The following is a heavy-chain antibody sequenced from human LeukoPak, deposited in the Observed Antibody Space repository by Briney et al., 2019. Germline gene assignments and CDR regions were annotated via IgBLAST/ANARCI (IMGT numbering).Heavy chain of an antibody. D-gene: IGHD6-19*01. V-gene: IGHV4-59*08. CDR3: VRAVAGKFDY. J-gene: IGHJ4*02. CDR2: IYYSGST. Sequence: SETLSLTCTVSGGSISSYYWSWIRQPPGKGLEWIGYIYYSGSTNYNPSLKSRVTISVDMSKNQFSLKRSSVTAADTAVYYCVRAVAGKFDYWGQGTLVTVSS. CDR1: GGSISSYY.